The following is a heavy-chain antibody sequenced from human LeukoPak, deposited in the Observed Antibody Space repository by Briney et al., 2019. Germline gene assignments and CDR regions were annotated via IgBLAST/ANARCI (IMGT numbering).Heavy chain of an antibody. V-gene: IGHV3-74*01. CDR3: VRGAFRGYYMDV. CDR2: INTDGTTT. CDR1: GFTFSSHW. J-gene: IGHJ6*03. Sequence: GGSLRLSCAASGFTFSSHWMHWVRQAPGKGLVWVSRINTDGTTTNYADSVKGRFTISRDNAKNTPYLLMNSLRIEDTAVYYCVRGAFRGYYMDVWGKGTTVIVSS. D-gene: IGHD3-16*01.